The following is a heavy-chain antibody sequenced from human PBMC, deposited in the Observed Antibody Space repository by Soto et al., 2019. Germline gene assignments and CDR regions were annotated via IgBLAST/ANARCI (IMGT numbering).Heavy chain of an antibody. V-gene: IGHV1-2*02. CDR3: ARPPGYISDWYYFDL. Sequence: GASVKVSCKASGYTFIDYYMHWVRQAPGQGFEWLGRISPKSGATNYAQKFQGRVTMTWDTSLNTAYMELSSLISEDTAVYYCARPPGYISDWYYFDLWGQGTLVTVSP. D-gene: IGHD3-9*01. CDR2: ISPKSGAT. CDR1: GYTFIDYY. J-gene: IGHJ4*02.